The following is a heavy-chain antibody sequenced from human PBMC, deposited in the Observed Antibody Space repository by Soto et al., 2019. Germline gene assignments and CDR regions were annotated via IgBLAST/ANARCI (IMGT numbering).Heavy chain of an antibody. D-gene: IGHD3-22*01. J-gene: IGHJ4*02. CDR2: INSDGSST. CDR1: RFTFSKYA. CDR3: ARVYDSSGYFSFY. Sequence: SRFTFSKYAMHWVRQSPAQGLVWVSRINSDGSSTSYADSVKGRFTISRDNAKNTLYLQMNSLRAEDTAVYYCARVYDSSGYFSFYWGQGTLVTVSS. V-gene: IGHV3-74*01.